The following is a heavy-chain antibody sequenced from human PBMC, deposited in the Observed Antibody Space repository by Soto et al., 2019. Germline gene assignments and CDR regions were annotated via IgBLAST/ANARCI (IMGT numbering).Heavy chain of an antibody. CDR3: AREKVGATLYYYYGMDV. V-gene: IGHV4-59*01. Sequence: QVQLQESGPGLVKPSETLSLTCTVSGGSISSYYWSWIRQPPGKGLEWIGYIYYSGSTNYNPSLRSRDTISADASKNQFSLKLSSVTAADTAVYYCAREKVGATLYYYYGMDVWGQGTTVTVS. J-gene: IGHJ6*02. CDR2: IYYSGST. D-gene: IGHD1-26*01. CDR1: GGSISSYY.